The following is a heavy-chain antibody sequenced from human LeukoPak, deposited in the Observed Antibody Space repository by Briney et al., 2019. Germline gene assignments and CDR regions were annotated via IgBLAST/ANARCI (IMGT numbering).Heavy chain of an antibody. CDR1: GGSISSSNW. Sequence: SETLSLTCAVSGGSISSSNWWSWVRQPPGKGLEWIGEIYHSGSTNYNPSPKSRVTISVDKSKNQFSLKLSSVTAADTAVYYCARSSSTVYYYYGMDVWGQGTTVTVSS. CDR2: IYHSGST. V-gene: IGHV4-4*02. J-gene: IGHJ6*02. D-gene: IGHD2-2*01. CDR3: ARSSSTVYYYYGMDV.